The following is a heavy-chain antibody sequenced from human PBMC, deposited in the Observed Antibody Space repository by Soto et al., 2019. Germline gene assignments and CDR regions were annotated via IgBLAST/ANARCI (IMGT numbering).Heavy chain of an antibody. CDR3: ARSRVFIGAIVTLLDS. D-gene: IGHD3-16*02. CDR2: ISNNGDTA. V-gene: IGHV3-23*01. CDR1: GFTFSSYA. J-gene: IGHJ4*02. Sequence: EVQLLESGGGVVQPGGSLTLSCATSGFTFSSYAMVWVRQAAEKGLEWVASISNNGDTAYYADSVKGRVTISRANSEKPLCLQMNGLRAAATGLYLCARSRVFIGAIVTLLDSWAQGPRVTFSS.